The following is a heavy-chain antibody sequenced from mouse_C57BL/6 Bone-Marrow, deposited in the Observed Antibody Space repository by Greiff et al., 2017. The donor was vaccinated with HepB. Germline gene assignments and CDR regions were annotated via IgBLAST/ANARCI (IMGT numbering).Heavy chain of an antibody. CDR3: ARWPV. J-gene: IGHJ2*01. CDR1: GYTFTSYG. Sequence: QVQLQQSGAELARPGASVKLSCQASGYTFTSYGISWVKQRTGQGLEWIGEIYPRSGNTYYNEKFKGKATLTADKSSSTAYMELRSLTSEDSAVYFCARWPVWGQGTTLTVSS. CDR2: IYPRSGNT. V-gene: IGHV1-81*01.